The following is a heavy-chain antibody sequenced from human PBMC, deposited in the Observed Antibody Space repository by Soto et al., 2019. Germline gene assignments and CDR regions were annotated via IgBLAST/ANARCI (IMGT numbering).Heavy chain of an antibody. CDR1: GYTFTSYA. J-gene: IGHJ3*01. CDR2: INAGNGNT. CDR3: ARDIYVILTGLGGYDAFDF. D-gene: IGHD3-9*01. V-gene: IGHV1-3*01. Sequence: ASVKVSCKASGYTFTSYAMHWVRQAPGQRLEWMGWINAGNGNTKYSQKFQGRVTITRDTSASTAYMELSSLRSEDTAVYYCARDIYVILTGLGGYDAFDFWGQGTMDTGSS.